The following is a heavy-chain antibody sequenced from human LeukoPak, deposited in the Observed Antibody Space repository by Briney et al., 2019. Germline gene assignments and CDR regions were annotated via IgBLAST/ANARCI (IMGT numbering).Heavy chain of an antibody. V-gene: IGHV4-31*03. D-gene: IGHD5-18*01. CDR3: ARYEWGYSYGKPHYFDY. J-gene: IGHJ4*02. Sequence: SETLSLTCTVSGGSISSGGYYWSWIRQRPGKGLEWIGYIYYSGSTYYNPSLKSRVTISVDTSKNQFSLKLSSVTAADTAVYYCARYEWGYSYGKPHYFDYWGQGTLVTVSS. CDR1: GGSISSGGYY. CDR2: IYYSGST.